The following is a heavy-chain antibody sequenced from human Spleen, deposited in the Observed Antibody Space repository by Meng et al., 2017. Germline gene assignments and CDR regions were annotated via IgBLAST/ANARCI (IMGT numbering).Heavy chain of an antibody. CDR2: MSNDGSEK. J-gene: IGHJ4*02. V-gene: IGHV3-30-3*01. Sequence: QVQLVESGGGVVQPGRSLRLSCAASGFTFSSYAIHWVRQAPGKGLEWVAVMSNDGSEKYYADSVKGRFTISRDNSKNTLYLQMNSLRVEDTAVYYCARGGFTIPGSFDYWGQGTLVTVSS. CDR1: GFTFSSYA. D-gene: IGHD3-3*01. CDR3: ARGGFTIPGSFDY.